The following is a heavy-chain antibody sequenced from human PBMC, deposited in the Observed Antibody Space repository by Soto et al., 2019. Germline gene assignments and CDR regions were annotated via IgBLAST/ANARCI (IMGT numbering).Heavy chain of an antibody. J-gene: IGHJ6*02. V-gene: IGHV4-31*03. Sequence: PSETLSLTCTVSGGSISSGGYYWSWIRQHPGKGLEWIGYIYYSGSTYYNPSLKSRVTISVDTSKNQFSLKLSSVTAADTAVYYCARGSFGITMVRGVIRPSGMDVWGQGTTVTVSS. D-gene: IGHD3-10*01. CDR2: IYYSGST. CDR1: GGSISSGGYY. CDR3: ARGSFGITMVRGVIRPSGMDV.